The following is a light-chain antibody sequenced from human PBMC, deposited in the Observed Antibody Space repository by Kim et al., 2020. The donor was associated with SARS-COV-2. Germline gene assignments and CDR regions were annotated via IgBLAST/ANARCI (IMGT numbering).Light chain of an antibody. Sequence: SQGQSATLSCRASQSVSSSYLAWYQQKPGQAPRLLLYGASSRATGIPDRFSGSGSGTDFTLTISRLEPEDFAVYYCQQYGSSPRTFGQGTKVDIK. V-gene: IGKV3-20*01. J-gene: IGKJ1*01. CDR3: QQYGSSPRT. CDR2: GAS. CDR1: QSVSSSY.